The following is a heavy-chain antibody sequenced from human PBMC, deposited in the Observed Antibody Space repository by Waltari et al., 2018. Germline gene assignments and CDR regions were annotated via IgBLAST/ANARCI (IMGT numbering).Heavy chain of an antibody. D-gene: IGHD3-10*01. CDR2: IRSRSSTR. V-gene: IGHV3-48*01. CDR1: GFTFSSYS. Sequence: EVQLVESGGGLVQPGGSLRLSCAASGFTFSSYSMNWVRQAPGKGLEWVSYIRSRSSTRYYADSVKGRFTISRDNAKNSLYLQMNSLRAEDTAVYYCARGFSAVTPPHWFDPWGQGTLVTVSS. J-gene: IGHJ5*02. CDR3: ARGFSAVTPPHWFDP.